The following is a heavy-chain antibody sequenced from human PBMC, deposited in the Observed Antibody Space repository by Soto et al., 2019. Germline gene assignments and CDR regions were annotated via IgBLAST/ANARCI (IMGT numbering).Heavy chain of an antibody. CDR3: ARGNYYYYYMDV. V-gene: IGHV1-69*02. CDR1: GGTFSSYT. Sequence: QVQLVQSGAEVKKPGSSVKVSCKASGGTFSSYTISWVRQAPGQGLEWMGRIIPILGIANYAQKFQGRVTITADKSTITAYMELSSLRSEDTAVYYCARGNYYYYYMDVWGKGTTVTVSS. J-gene: IGHJ6*03. CDR2: IIPILGIA.